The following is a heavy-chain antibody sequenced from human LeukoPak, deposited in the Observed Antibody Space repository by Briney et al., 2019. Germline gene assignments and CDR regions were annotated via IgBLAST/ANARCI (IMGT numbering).Heavy chain of an antibody. D-gene: IGHD3-22*01. CDR3: ARGYYDSSGYSN. CDR2: INSDGSST. V-gene: IGHV3-74*01. Sequence: GGSLRLSCAASGFTFSSYWMHWVRQAPGKGLVWVSRINSDGSSTSYADSVKGRFTISRDNAKNSLYLQMNSLRAEDTAVYYCARGYYDSSGYSNWGQGTLVTVSS. CDR1: GFTFSSYW. J-gene: IGHJ4*02.